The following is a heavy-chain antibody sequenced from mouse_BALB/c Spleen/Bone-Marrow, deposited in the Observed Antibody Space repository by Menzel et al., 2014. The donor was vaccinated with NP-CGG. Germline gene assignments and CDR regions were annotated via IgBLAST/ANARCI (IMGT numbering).Heavy chain of an antibody. Sequence: SGPELVKPGASVKIPCKASGYAFSTSWMNWVKQRPGQGLEWIGRIYSGDGDTNYNGKFKGKATLTADKSSSTAYMQLSSLTSVDSAVYFCARSDGYRTMDYWGQGTSVTVSS. V-gene: IGHV1-82*01. J-gene: IGHJ4*01. D-gene: IGHD2-3*01. CDR1: GYAFSTSW. CDR3: ARSDGYRTMDY. CDR2: IYSGDGDT.